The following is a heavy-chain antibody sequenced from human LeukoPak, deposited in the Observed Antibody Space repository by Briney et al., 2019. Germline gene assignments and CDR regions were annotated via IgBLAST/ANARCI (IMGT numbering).Heavy chain of an antibody. Sequence: GASVKVSCKASGGTFSSYAISWVRQAPGQGLEWMGRIIPILGIANYAQKFQGRVTITADESTSTAYMELSSLRSEDTAVYYCAREPKFLEWSDDAFDIWGQGTMVTVSS. J-gene: IGHJ3*02. CDR1: GGTFSSYA. CDR2: IIPILGIA. CDR3: AREPKFLEWSDDAFDI. D-gene: IGHD3-3*01. V-gene: IGHV1-69*04.